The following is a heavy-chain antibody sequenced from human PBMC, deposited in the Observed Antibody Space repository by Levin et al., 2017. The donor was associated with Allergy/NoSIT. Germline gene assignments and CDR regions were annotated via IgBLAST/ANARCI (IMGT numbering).Heavy chain of an antibody. CDR3: ARVIITPHAEGYCSGGSCYDEYWFDP. J-gene: IGHJ5*02. V-gene: IGHV4-59*01. CDR2: IYYSGST. D-gene: IGHD2-15*01. Sequence: SETLSLTCTVSGGSISSYYWSWIRQPPGKGLEWIGYIYYSGSTNYNPSLKSRVTISVDTSKNQFSLKLSSVTAADTAVYYCARVIITPHAEGYCSGGSCYDEYWFDPWGQGTLVTVSS. CDR1: GGSISSYY.